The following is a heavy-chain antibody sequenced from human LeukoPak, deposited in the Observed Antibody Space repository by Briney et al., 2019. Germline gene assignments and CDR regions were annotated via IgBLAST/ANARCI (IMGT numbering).Heavy chain of an antibody. D-gene: IGHD6-19*01. V-gene: IGHV4-61*02. CDR2: IYTSGST. CDR1: GGSISSGSYY. Sequence: PSQTLSLTCTVSGGSISSGSYYWSWIRQPAGKGLEWIGRIYTSGSTNYNPSLNSRVTISVDTSMNQFSLKLSSVTPAHTAGDYCGRERDIAVAGKGYYYYMDVWGKGTTVTVSS. J-gene: IGHJ6*03. CDR3: GRERDIAVAGKGYYYYMDV.